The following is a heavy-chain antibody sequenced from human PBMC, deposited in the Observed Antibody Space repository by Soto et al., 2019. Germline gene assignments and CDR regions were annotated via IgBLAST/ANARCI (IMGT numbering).Heavy chain of an antibody. Sequence: GASVQASCTASGYTFTSYAMHWVRHAPGHRLEWMGWINAGNGNTKYSQKFQGGVTITRDTSASTAYLELSSLRSEDTAVYYWARFLGGIHTAYSFPLLWRGQGRSVTV. CDR2: INAGNGNT. CDR1: GYTFTSYA. J-gene: IGHJ6*01. V-gene: IGHV1-3*01. D-gene: IGHD3-10*01. CDR3: ARFLGGIHTAYSFPLLW.